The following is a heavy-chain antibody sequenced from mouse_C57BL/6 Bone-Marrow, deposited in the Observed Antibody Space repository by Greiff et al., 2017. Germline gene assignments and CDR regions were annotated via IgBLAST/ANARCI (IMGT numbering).Heavy chain of an antibody. Sequence: VHVKQSGAELVKPGASVKLSCTASGFNIKDYYMHWVKQRTEQGLEWIGRIDPEDGETKYALKFQGKATITADTSSNTAYLQLSSLTSEDTAVYYCALSIYYYGSSPFDYWGQGTTLTVSS. CDR2: IDPEDGET. D-gene: IGHD1-1*01. CDR1: GFNIKDYY. CDR3: ALSIYYYGSSPFDY. J-gene: IGHJ2*01. V-gene: IGHV14-2*01.